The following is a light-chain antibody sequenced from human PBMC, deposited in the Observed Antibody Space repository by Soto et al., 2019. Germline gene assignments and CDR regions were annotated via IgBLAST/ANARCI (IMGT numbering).Light chain of an antibody. CDR1: QGISNY. Sequence: DIQVTQSPSSLSASVGDRVTITCRASQGISNYLAWYQQQPGKVPKLLIYVASTLQSGVPSRFSGSGSGTDFTLTISSLQPEDVATYYCQKYNSALWTFGQGTKVEIK. CDR2: VAS. J-gene: IGKJ1*01. V-gene: IGKV1-27*01. CDR3: QKYNSALWT.